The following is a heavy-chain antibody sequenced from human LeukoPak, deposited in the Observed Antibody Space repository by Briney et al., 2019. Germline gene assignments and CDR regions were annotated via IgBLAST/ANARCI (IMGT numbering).Heavy chain of an antibody. CDR2: ISSSSSYI. J-gene: IGHJ3*02. D-gene: IGHD2-15*01. CDR3: AREGLGYCSGGSCSYDAFDI. Sequence: GGSLRLSCAASGFTFSSYSMNWVRQAPGKGLEWVSSISSSSSYIYYADSVKGRFTIPRDNAKNSLYLQMNSLRAEDTAVYYCAREGLGYCSGGSCSYDAFDIWGQGTMVTVSS. CDR1: GFTFSSYS. V-gene: IGHV3-21*01.